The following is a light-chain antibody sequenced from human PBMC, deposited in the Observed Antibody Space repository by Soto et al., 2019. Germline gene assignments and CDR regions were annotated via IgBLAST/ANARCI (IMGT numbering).Light chain of an antibody. CDR3: QQYNTYSSLT. CDR1: QSISSW. V-gene: IGKV1-5*01. CDR2: DAS. J-gene: IGKJ4*01. Sequence: DIQMTQSPSTLSASVGDRFTITCRASQSISSWLAWYQQKLGRAPRLLIYDASSLERGVPSRFSGSGYGTEFTLTISSLQPDDFATYYCQQYNTYSSLTFGGGTKVDIK.